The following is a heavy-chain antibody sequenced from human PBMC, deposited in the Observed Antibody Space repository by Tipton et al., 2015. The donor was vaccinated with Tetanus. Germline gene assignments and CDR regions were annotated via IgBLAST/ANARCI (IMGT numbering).Heavy chain of an antibody. CDR3: ATVGLVTASVKY. CDR1: GASFSDYY. V-gene: IGHV4-34*01. CDR2: INHSGST. D-gene: IGHD2-21*02. J-gene: IGHJ4*01. Sequence: TLSLTCAVYGASFSDYYWSWIRQAPGKGLEWIGEINHSGSTNHNPSLKSRVTLSVDTSKNQFSLKLNSVTAADTALYYCATVGLVTASVKYWGQGTLVTVSS.